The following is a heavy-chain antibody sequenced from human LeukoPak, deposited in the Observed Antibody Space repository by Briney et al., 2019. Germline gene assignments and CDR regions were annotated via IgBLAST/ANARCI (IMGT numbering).Heavy chain of an antibody. J-gene: IGHJ4*02. Sequence: GGSLSLSCAASGFSFDDYGMSWVRQAPGKGLECVCGISWPGGSTGYAVSVKGRFTIPRENDKNSLVLQITSLRAEHTVLYRCARVSSPVADMGCEFDYWGQGTLVTVSS. CDR3: ARVSSPVADMGCEFDY. V-gene: IGHV3-20*01. CDR1: GFSFDDYG. CDR2: ISWPGGST. D-gene: IGHD3-16*01.